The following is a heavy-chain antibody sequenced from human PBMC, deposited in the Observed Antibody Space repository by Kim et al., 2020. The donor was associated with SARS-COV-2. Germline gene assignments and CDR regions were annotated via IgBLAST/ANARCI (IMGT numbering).Heavy chain of an antibody. CDR3: GRGYRCVDD. Sequence: GGSLRLSCGASGFTFSRHAMHWVRQAPGKGLEWVAIIWYDGSNKYYTDSVEGRFTISRDNSKNTLYLQMNSLRSEDTAVYYCGRGYRCVDDWGQGTLVTVSS. D-gene: IGHD1-1*01. V-gene: IGHV3-33*01. J-gene: IGHJ4*02. CDR1: GFTFSRHA. CDR2: IWYDGSNK.